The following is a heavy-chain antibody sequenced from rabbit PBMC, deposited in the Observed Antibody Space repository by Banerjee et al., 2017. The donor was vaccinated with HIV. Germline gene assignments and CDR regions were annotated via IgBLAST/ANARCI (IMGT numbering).Heavy chain of an antibody. CDR2: IYPDYGTT. Sequence: QLVESGGGLVTLGGSLKLSCKASGIDYSIYGISWVRQAPGKGLEWIAYIYPDYGTTDYANWVNGRFTISLDNAQSTVFLQMTSLTAADTATYFCARGDASSSGSPYYFNLWGQGTLVTVS. V-gene: IGHV1S7*01. D-gene: IGHD1-1*01. J-gene: IGHJ4*01. CDR1: GIDYSIYG. CDR3: ARGDASSSGSPYYFNL.